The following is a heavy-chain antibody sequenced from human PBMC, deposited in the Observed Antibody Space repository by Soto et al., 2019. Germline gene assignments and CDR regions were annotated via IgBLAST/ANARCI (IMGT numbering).Heavy chain of an antibody. V-gene: IGHV4-31*03. J-gene: IGHJ5*02. CDR1: GGSISSGGYY. D-gene: IGHD6-19*01. CDR2: IYYSGST. Sequence: QVQLQESGPGLVKPSQTLSLTCTVSGGSISSGGYYWSWIRQHPGKGLGWIGYIYYSGSTYYNPSLKSRVTISVDTSKNQFSLKLSSVTAADTAVYYCARGQWLVGWFDPWGQGTLVTVSS. CDR3: ARGQWLVGWFDP.